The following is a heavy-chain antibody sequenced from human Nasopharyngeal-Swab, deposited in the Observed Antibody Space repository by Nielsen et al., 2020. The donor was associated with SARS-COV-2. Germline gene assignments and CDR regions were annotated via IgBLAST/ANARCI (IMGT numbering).Heavy chain of an antibody. J-gene: IGHJ5*02. CDR2: MNPNSGNT. CDR3: ARGRGLRFLSPHWFDP. CDR1: GYTFTSYD. Sequence: ASVKVSCKASGYTFTSYDINWVRQATGQGLEWMGWMNPNSGNTGYAQKFQGRVTMTRDTSTSTVYMELSSLRSEDTAVYYCARGRGLRFLSPHWFDPWGQGTLVTVSS. V-gene: IGHV1-8*02. D-gene: IGHD3-3*01.